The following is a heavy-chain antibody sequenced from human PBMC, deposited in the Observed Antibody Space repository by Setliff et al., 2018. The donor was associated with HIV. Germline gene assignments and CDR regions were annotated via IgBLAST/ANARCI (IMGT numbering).Heavy chain of an antibody. Sequence: PGGSLRLSCAASGFTFSRYEMNWVRQAPGKGLEWVSYISSSGGTICYADSVKGRFTISRDNAKNSLYLQMNSLRAEDTAVYYCARDSSSWYEFYFDCWGQGTLVTVSS. CDR2: ISSSGGTI. J-gene: IGHJ4*02. D-gene: IGHD6-13*01. CDR3: ARDSSSWYEFYFDC. V-gene: IGHV3-48*03. CDR1: GFTFSRYE.